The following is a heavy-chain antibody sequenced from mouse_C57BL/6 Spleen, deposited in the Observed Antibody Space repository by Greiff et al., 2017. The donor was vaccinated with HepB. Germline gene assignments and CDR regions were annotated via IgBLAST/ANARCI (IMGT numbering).Heavy chain of an antibody. J-gene: IGHJ2*01. Sequence: QVQLQQSGAELVKPGASVKISCKASGYAFSSYWMNWVKQRPGKGLEWIGQIYPGDGDTNYNGKFKGKATLTADKSSSTAYMQLSSLTSEDSAVYFCARSGWLLPYFDYWGQGTTLTVSS. D-gene: IGHD2-3*01. CDR1: GYAFSSYW. CDR2: IYPGDGDT. V-gene: IGHV1-80*01. CDR3: ARSGWLLPYFDY.